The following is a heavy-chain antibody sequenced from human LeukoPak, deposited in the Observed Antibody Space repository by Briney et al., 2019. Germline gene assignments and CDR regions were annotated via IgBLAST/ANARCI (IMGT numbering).Heavy chain of an antibody. CDR3: ARDLNHPRDYLYGMDV. J-gene: IGHJ6*01. CDR1: GFTFSSYA. Sequence: QAGGSLRLSCAASGFTFSSYAMHWVRQAPGKGLEWVAIISYDGNKKSDADSVKGRFTISRDNSKNTLYLQMNSLRAEDTAVYYCARDLNHPRDYLYGMDVWGQGTTVTVSS. V-gene: IGHV3-30-3*01. CDR2: ISYDGNKK.